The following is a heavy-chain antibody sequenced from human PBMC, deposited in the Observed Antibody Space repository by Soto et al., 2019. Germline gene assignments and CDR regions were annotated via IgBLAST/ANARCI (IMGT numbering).Heavy chain of an antibody. Sequence: TSETVCLTCTVSVDSITTYYWSWIRQPAGKGLEWIGRIDTSGNTNYNPSLKSRVTMSVDTSKKQFSLKLTSVTAADTAVYYCARYSNNWFQTEGMDVWGQGTTVTVSS. CDR3: ARYSNNWFQTEGMDV. V-gene: IGHV4-4*07. CDR1: VDSITTYY. CDR2: IDTSGNT. D-gene: IGHD6-13*01. J-gene: IGHJ6*02.